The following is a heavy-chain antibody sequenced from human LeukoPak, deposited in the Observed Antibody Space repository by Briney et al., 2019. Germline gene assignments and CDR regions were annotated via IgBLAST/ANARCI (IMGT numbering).Heavy chain of an antibody. Sequence: ASVKVSCKASGYTFTGYYMHWVRQAPGQGLEWMGWINPNSGGTNYAQKFQGRVTMTRDTSISTAYMELSRLRSHDTAVYYCARGPREVPHYYGTLPAFDIWGQGTMVTVSS. CDR3: ARGPREVPHYYGTLPAFDI. CDR1: GYTFTGYY. CDR2: INPNSGGT. D-gene: IGHD3-10*01. J-gene: IGHJ3*02. V-gene: IGHV1-2*02.